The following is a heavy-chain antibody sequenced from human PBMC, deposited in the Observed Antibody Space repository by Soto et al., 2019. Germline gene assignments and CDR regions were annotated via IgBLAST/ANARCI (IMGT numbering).Heavy chain of an antibody. CDR1: GGSISSGGYY. CDR2: IYYSGST. J-gene: IGHJ6*03. V-gene: IGHV4-31*03. CDR3: ARGDSGGYYYMDV. Sequence: PSETLSLTCTVSGGSISSGGYYWSWIRQHPGKGLEWIGYIYYSGSTYYNPSLKSRVTISVDTSKNQFSLKLSSVTAADTAVYYCARGDSGGYYYMDVWGKGTTVTVSS. D-gene: IGHD2-21*02.